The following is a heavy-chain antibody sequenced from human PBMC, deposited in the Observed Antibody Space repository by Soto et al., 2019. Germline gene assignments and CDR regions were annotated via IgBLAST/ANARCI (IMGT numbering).Heavy chain of an antibody. Sequence: EVQLVESGGGLVQPGGSLKLSCAASGFIFSDSAIHWVRQASGKGLEWVGRIRNKVNNYATAYAASVKGRFTISRDDSMKTTYLQMNSLKIEDTVVYYCTRRRDWTAMDPLDYWGLGTLVTVSS. CDR2: IRNKVNNYAT. CDR1: GFIFSDSA. D-gene: IGHD5-18*01. J-gene: IGHJ4*02. CDR3: TRRRDWTAMDPLDY. V-gene: IGHV3-73*02.